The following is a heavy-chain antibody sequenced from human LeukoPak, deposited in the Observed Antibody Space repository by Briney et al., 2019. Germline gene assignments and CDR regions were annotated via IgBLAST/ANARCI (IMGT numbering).Heavy chain of an antibody. CDR3: AKGGYSYGYFDY. CDR2: ISWNSGSI. D-gene: IGHD5-18*01. J-gene: IGHJ4*02. V-gene: IGHV3-9*01. Sequence: AGGSLRLSCAASGFTFDDYAMHWVQQAPGKGLEWVSGISWNSGSIGYADSVKGRFTISRDNAKNSLYLQMNSLRAEDTALYYCAKGGYSYGYFDYWGQGTLVTVSS. CDR1: GFTFDDYA.